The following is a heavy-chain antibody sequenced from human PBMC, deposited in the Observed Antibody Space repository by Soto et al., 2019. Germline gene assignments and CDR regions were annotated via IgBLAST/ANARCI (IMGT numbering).Heavy chain of an antibody. D-gene: IGHD3-3*01. CDR2: IYYSGST. V-gene: IGHV4-59*01. J-gene: IGHJ6*02. CDR1: GGSISSYY. Sequence: TLSLTCTVSGGSISSYYWSWIRQPPGKGLEWIGYIYYSGSTNYNPSLKSRVTISVDTSKNQFSLKLSSVTAADTAVYYCARDGPQAFWSGPSVYYYYGMDVWGQGTTVTVSS. CDR3: ARDGPQAFWSGPSVYYYYGMDV.